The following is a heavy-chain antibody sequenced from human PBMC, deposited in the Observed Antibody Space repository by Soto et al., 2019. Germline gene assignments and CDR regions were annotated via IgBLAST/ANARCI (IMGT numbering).Heavy chain of an antibody. V-gene: IGHV4-61*08. CDR1: GGSISSDDYY. CDR2: MFYSGSST. CDR3: ARALWGPAGHINWFDP. Sequence: PSETLSLTCTVSGGSISSDDYYWSWIRQPPGKGLEWIGYMFYSGSSTNYNPSLKSRVTISVDTSKNQFSLKLSSVTAADTAVYYCARALWGPAGHINWFDPWGQGTLVTVSS. J-gene: IGHJ5*02. D-gene: IGHD2-2*01.